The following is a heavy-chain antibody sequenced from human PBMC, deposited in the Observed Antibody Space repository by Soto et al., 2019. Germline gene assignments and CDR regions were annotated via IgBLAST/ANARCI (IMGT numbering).Heavy chain of an antibody. Sequence: PSETLSLTCTVSGGSISSGGYYWSWIRQHPGKGLEWIGYIYYSGSTYYNPSLKSRVTISVDTSKNQFSLKLSSETAADTAVYYCARSADNYVFWSGFKGFTAYGFDPWGKGTLDTVSS. CDR1: GGSISSGGYY. V-gene: IGHV4-31*03. CDR2: IYYSGST. D-gene: IGHD3-3*01. J-gene: IGHJ5*02. CDR3: ARSADNYVFWSGFKGFTAYGFDP.